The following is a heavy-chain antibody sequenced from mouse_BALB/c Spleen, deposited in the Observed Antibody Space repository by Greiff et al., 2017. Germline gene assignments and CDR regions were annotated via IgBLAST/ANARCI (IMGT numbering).Heavy chain of an antibody. Sequence: EVHLVESGGGLVKPGGSLKLSCAASGFAFSSYDMSWVRQTPEKRLEWVAYISSGGGSTYYPDTVKGRFTISRDNAKNTLYLQMSSLKSEDTAMYYCARRSGTYWYFDVWGAGTTVTVSS. CDR3: ARRSGTYWYFDV. CDR1: GFAFSSYD. D-gene: IGHD4-1*01. CDR2: ISSGGGST. J-gene: IGHJ1*01. V-gene: IGHV5-12-1*01.